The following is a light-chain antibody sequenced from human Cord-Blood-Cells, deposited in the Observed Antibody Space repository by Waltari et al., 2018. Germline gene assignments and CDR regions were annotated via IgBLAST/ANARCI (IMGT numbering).Light chain of an antibody. V-gene: IGLV2-14*03. CDR1: SSDVGGYNY. CDR3: SSYTSSSTYV. CDR2: DVS. J-gene: IGLJ1*01. Sequence: QSALTQPASVSGSPGQSITIACTGTSSDVGGYNYVSWYQQPPGKAPKLLIYDVSYRPSGVSNRFSGSKSGNTASLTISGLQAEDEADYYCSSYTSSSTYVFGTGTKVTVL.